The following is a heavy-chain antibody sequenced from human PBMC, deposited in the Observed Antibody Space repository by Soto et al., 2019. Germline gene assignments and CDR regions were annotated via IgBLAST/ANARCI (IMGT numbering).Heavy chain of an antibody. D-gene: IGHD3-10*01. Sequence: QVQLVQSGAEVKGPGTSVTLSCQTSGYTFAHYYIHWVRQAPGQGLEYMGIIDPRTGTSGTSTSPPGVQGSLAITSDASTSTVYMELSNLRSDDTATYDCASLSRITIIADWGQGTLVNVSS. J-gene: IGHJ4*02. CDR1: GYTFAHYY. CDR2: IDPRTGTSGTS. V-gene: IGHV1-46*04. CDR3: ASLSRITIIAD.